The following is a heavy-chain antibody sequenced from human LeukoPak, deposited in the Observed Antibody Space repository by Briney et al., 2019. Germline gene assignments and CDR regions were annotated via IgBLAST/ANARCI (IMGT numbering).Heavy chain of an antibody. CDR2: IYHSGST. D-gene: IGHD6-13*01. Sequence: SETLSLTCAVSGYSISSGYYWGWIRQPPGKRLEWIGIIYHSGSTYYNPSLKSRVTISVDTSKNQFSLKLSSVTAADTAVYYCARARIAAGGTLYYFDYWGQGTLVTVSS. J-gene: IGHJ4*02. V-gene: IGHV4-38-2*01. CDR1: GYSISSGYY. CDR3: ARARIAAGGTLYYFDY.